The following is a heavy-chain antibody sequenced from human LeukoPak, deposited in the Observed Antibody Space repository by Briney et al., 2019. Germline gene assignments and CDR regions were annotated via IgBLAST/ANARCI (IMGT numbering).Heavy chain of an antibody. J-gene: IGHJ4*02. D-gene: IGHD1-26*01. Sequence: GGSLRLSCAASGFTFRSYAMSWVRQAPGKGLEWVSGISGSGGSTYYADSVEGRFSISRDKSQNTLHLQMNSLRAEDTAVYYCAKGIESSGSYYTYFDYWGRGTLVTVSS. CDR1: GFTFRSYA. CDR3: AKGIESSGSYYTYFDY. CDR2: ISGSGGST. V-gene: IGHV3-23*01.